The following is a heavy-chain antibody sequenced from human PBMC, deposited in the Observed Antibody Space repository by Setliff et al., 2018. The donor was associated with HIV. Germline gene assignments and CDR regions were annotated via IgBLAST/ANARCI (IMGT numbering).Heavy chain of an antibody. CDR1: GFTFSSYS. Sequence: PGGSLRLSCAASGFTFSSYSMNWVRQAPGKGLEWVSSISSSSSYIYYAGSVKGRFTISRDNAKNSLYLQMNSLRAEDTAVYYCSILRAFDIWGQGTMVTVSS. CDR3: SILRAFDI. V-gene: IGHV3-21*01. D-gene: IGHD2-2*02. CDR2: ISSSSSYI. J-gene: IGHJ3*02.